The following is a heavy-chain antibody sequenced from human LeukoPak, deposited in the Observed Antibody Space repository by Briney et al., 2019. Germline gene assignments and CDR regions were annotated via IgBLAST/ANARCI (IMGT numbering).Heavy chain of an antibody. J-gene: IGHJ4*02. V-gene: IGHV3-74*01. CDR3: GRGLSTNIDF. CDR1: GFTLSSYW. Sequence: GGSLRLSCAASGFTLSSYWMHWVRQAPGKGLEWVSRIINEGSSTSHADSVKGRFTMSRDNAKNTLYLQMNSLRAEDTGVYYCGRGLSTNIDFWGQGILVTVSS. CDR2: IINEGSST. D-gene: IGHD5-24*01.